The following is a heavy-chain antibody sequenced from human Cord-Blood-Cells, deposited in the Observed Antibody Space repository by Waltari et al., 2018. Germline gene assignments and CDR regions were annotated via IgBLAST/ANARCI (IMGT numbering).Heavy chain of an antibody. Sequence: EVQLVESGGGLIEPGRYLRLSCAASGVDFHEYAIHWVRQAPGKGLEWVSGISWNSGSIGYADSVKGRFTISRDNAKNSLYLQMNSLRAEDTALYYCAKDNFAFDIWGQGTMVTVSS. V-gene: IGHV3-9*01. J-gene: IGHJ3*02. CDR3: AKDNFAFDI. CDR2: ISWNSGSI. D-gene: IGHD1-1*01. CDR1: GVDFHEYA.